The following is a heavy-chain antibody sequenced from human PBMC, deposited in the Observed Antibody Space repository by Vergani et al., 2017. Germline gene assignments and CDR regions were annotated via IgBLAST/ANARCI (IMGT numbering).Heavy chain of an antibody. V-gene: IGHV3-30*03. CDR3: ATKRCGTPGCQIGYFKE. J-gene: IGHJ4*02. D-gene: IGHD1-1*01. CDR2: ISYDGTQK. CDR1: GFTSRYYG. Sequence: QVHLVESGGGVFQPGRSLRLSCVVSGFTSRYYGMHWVRQAPGKGREWVAVISYDGTQKYYADSVKGRFTISRDNSKSTLYLQMNSLRTEYTAVYYCATKRCGTPGCQIGYFKEWGQGTLVTVSS.